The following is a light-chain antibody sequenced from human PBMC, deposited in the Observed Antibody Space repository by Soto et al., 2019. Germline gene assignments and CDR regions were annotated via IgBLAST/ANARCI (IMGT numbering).Light chain of an antibody. J-gene: IGKJ4*01. V-gene: IGKV3-15*01. CDR3: QQYNDWPPA. CDR2: GAS. CDR1: QSVSSSY. Sequence: EILLTQSPGTLSLSPGERATLSCRASQSVSSSYLAWYQQKPGQAPRFLIYGASTRATDIPARSRGSGSGTEFTLTIDSLQSEDFAVYYCQQYNDWPPAFGGGTKVDIK.